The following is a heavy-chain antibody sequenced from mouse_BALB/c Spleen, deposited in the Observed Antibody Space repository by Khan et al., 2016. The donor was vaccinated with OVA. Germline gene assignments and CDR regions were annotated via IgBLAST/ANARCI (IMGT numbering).Heavy chain of an antibody. Sequence: QVQLQQSGAELARPGASVKLSCKASVYTFTDYYINWVKQRPGQGLEWIGEISPGSGDTYYNEKFKGKATLTADKSSTTAYMQLSSLTSEASAVYFCARRNYFGYTVAYWGQGTLVTVSA. V-gene: IGHV1-77*01. CDR1: VYTFTDYY. D-gene: IGHD1-2*01. CDR3: ARRNYFGYTVAY. CDR2: ISPGSGDT. J-gene: IGHJ3*01.